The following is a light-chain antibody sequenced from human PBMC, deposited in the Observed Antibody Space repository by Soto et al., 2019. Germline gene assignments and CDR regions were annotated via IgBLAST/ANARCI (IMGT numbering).Light chain of an antibody. V-gene: IGLV2-23*01. CDR1: SSDVGGYNL. CDR3: CSYAGPYTWV. Sequence: QSALTQPASVSGSPGQSITIYCTGTSSDVGGYNLVSWYQHHPGKAPKVMIYEDSERPSGVSNRFSGSKSGNTASLTISGLQAEDEADYYCCSYAGPYTWVFGGGTKLT. J-gene: IGLJ3*02. CDR2: EDS.